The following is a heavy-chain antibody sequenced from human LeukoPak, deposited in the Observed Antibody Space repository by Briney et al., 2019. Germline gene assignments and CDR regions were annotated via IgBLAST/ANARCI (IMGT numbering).Heavy chain of an antibody. D-gene: IGHD4-17*01. Sequence: ASVKVSCKASGGTFSSYAISWVRQAPGQGLEWMGGIIPIFGTANYAQKFQGRVTITADKSTSTAYMELSSLRSEDTAVYYCARDNGDYESGSVVDYWGQGTLVTVSS. CDR2: IIPIFGTA. V-gene: IGHV1-69*06. CDR1: GGTFSSYA. CDR3: ARDNGDYESGSVVDY. J-gene: IGHJ4*02.